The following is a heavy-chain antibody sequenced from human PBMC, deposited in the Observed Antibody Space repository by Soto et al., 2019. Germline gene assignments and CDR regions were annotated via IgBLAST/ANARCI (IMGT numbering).Heavy chain of an antibody. CDR3: ARESPEDFWSGYYFDY. CDR2: IYHSGST. V-gene: IGHV4-4*02. CDR1: GGSISSSNW. D-gene: IGHD3-3*01. Sequence: LSLTCAVSGGSISSSNWWSWVRQPPGKGLEWIGEIYHSGSTNYNPSLKSRVTISVDKSKNQFSLKLSSVTAADTAVYYCARESPEDFWSGYYFDYWGQGTLVTVSS. J-gene: IGHJ4*02.